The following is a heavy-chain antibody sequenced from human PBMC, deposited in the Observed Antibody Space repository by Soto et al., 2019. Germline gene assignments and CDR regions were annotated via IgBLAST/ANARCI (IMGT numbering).Heavy chain of an antibody. CDR3: ARCSRNSCYSYGVDV. V-gene: IGHV3-48*02. Sequence: GGSLRLSCAASGFTFSNCGMNWARQTPGKGLEWVSYISDSGATKHYADSVKGRFTISRDNGKDSLYLQMNSLRDEDTAVYFCARCSRNSCYSYGVDVWGQGATVTVSS. CDR2: ISDSGATK. J-gene: IGHJ6*02. D-gene: IGHD2-15*01. CDR1: GFTFSNCG.